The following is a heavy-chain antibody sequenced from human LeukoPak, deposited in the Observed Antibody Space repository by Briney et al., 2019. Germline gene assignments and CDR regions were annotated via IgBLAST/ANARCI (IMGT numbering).Heavy chain of an antibody. CDR3: SRTYETVDFDY. D-gene: IGHD4-23*01. Sequence: QPGGSLKLSCAASGFIFGGSAIHWVRQASEKGLEWVGRIRSKAHRYATAYAASVKGRVTIFRDDSKNVAYLQMNSLKTEDTAVYYCSRTYETVDFDYWGQGTLVTVSS. V-gene: IGHV3-73*01. CDR1: GFIFGGSA. CDR2: IRSKAHRYAT. J-gene: IGHJ4*02.